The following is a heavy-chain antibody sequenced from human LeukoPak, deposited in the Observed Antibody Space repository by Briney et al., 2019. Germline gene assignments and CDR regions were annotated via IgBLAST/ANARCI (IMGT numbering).Heavy chain of an antibody. Sequence: PSETLSLTCAVYGGSFSGYYWSWIRQPPGKGLEWIGEINHSGSTNYNPSLKSRVTISVDTSKNQFSLKLSSVTAADTAVYYCARGLNLLTAVAGTSPHNSFDYWGQGTLVTVSS. V-gene: IGHV4-34*01. CDR2: INHSGST. D-gene: IGHD6-19*01. CDR1: GGSFSGYY. J-gene: IGHJ4*02. CDR3: ARGLNLLTAVAGTSPHNSFDY.